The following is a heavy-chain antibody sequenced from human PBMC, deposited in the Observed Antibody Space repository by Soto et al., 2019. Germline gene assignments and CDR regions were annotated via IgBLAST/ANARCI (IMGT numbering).Heavy chain of an antibody. CDR1: GYTFTSYG. V-gene: IGHV1-18*04. D-gene: IGHD1-26*01. J-gene: IGHJ6*02. CDR3: ARDRQGATGGSYYYGMDV. Sequence: ASVKVSCKASGYTFTSYGISWVRQAPGQGLEWMGWISAYNGNTNYAQKLQGRVTMTTGTSTSTAYVELRSLRSDDTAVYYCARDRQGATGGSYYYGMDVWGQGTTVTVSS. CDR2: ISAYNGNT.